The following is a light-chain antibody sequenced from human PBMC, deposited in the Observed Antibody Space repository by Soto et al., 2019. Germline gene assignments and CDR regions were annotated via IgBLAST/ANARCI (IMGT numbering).Light chain of an antibody. Sequence: QSALTQPASVSGSPGQSITISCTGTSSDVGGYDYVSWYQQHPGKAPKLMIYDVNNRPSGVSNRFSGSKSGNTASLTISGLQAEDEADYYCSSYTSSSTPLYVFGTGTKLTVL. CDR1: SSDVGGYDY. J-gene: IGLJ1*01. CDR2: DVN. CDR3: SSYTSSSTPLYV. V-gene: IGLV2-14*01.